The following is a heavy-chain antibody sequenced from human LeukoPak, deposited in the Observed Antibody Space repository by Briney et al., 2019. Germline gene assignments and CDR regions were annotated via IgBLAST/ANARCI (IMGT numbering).Heavy chain of an antibody. J-gene: IGHJ4*02. CDR3: ARPTMVRVVISLVDY. V-gene: IGHV5-51*01. Sequence: GESLKICCKGSGYSFNFYWIGWVRQMSVMGLEWMGIIYPGDSATIYRASFQGQVTISAYKSLSTAYLQVSSLKASDTDMYYCARPTMVRVVISLVDYWGQGTLVTVSS. D-gene: IGHD3-10*01. CDR2: IYPGDSAT. CDR1: GYSFNFYW.